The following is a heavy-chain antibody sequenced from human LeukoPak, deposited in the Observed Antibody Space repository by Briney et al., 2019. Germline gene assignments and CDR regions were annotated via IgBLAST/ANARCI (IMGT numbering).Heavy chain of an antibody. J-gene: IGHJ4*02. CDR2: IKEDGSEK. V-gene: IGHV3-7*03. CDR1: GFTFSRYW. D-gene: IGHD3-22*01. CDR3: ARDRGMYYYDSSGYYFDY. Sequence: GGSLRLSCAASGFTFSRYWMSWVRKAPGKGLEWVANIKEDGSEKYYVDSVKGRFTVSRDNAKNSLYLQMNSLRADDTAVYYCARDRGMYYYDSSGYYFDYWGQGTLVTVSS.